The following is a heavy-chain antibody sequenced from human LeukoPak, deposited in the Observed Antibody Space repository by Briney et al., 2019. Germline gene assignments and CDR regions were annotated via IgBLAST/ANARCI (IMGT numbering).Heavy chain of an antibody. D-gene: IGHD2-2*03. J-gene: IGHJ4*02. V-gene: IGHV3-74*01. Sequence: GGSLRPSCAASGFTFSSYWMHWVRQAPGKGLVWVSRVNTDGRTTNYADSVRGRFTISRDNAENTLYLQMNSLRVEDTAVYYCSMDLSGAHDYWGQGSVVTVS. CDR2: VNTDGRTT. CDR1: GFTFSSYW. CDR3: SMDLSGAHDY.